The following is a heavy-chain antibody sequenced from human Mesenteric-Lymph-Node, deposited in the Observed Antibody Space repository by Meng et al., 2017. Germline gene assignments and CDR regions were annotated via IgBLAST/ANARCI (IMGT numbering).Heavy chain of an antibody. CDR1: GFTFSSYG. J-gene: IGHJ4*02. D-gene: IGHD4-11*01. CDR2: IWYDGSNK. V-gene: IGHV3-33*01. Sequence: GESLKISCAASGFTFSSYGMHWVRQAPGKGLEWVAVIWYDGSNKYYADSVKGRFTISRDNSKNTLYLQMNSLRAEDTAVYYCARMGPSYNNLYWGQGTRVTVSS. CDR3: ARMGPSYNNLY.